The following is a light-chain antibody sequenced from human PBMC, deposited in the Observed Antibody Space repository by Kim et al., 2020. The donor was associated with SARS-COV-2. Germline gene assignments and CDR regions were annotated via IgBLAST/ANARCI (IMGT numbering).Light chain of an antibody. V-gene: IGLV1-44*01. CDR3: AAWYDSMNAPV. CDR1: SGNIGGYN. Sequence: GQTVTISCTGSSGNIGGYNVISCQQLQGTAPPLLIYSNNQRPSGVVSRCSGAKSGTTAALVISGLQSEDETDDYYAAWYDSMNAPVFGGGTQLTVL. J-gene: IGLJ2*01. CDR2: SNN.